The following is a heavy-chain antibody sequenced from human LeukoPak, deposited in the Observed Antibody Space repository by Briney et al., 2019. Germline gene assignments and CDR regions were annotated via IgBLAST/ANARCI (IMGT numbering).Heavy chain of an antibody. D-gene: IGHD5-12*01. CDR3: TRDRWGGGYISRGMDV. CDR2: IRSKDNDGTT. J-gene: IGHJ6*04. V-gene: IGHV3-49*04. CDR1: EFTFGDYA. Sequence: GGSLRLSCTASEFTFGDYAISWVRQAPGKGLEWLGFIRSKDNDGTTDYAASVKGRFIISRDDSISVAYLEMNDLKIEDTAVYYCTRDRWGGGYISRGMDVWGKGTTVTISS.